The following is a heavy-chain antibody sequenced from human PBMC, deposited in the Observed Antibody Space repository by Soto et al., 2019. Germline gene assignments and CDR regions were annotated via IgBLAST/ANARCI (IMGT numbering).Heavy chain of an antibody. Sequence: QVQLVQSGAEVKKPGASVKVSCKASGYTFTSYAMHWVRQAPGQRLEWMGWINAGNGNTKYSQKFRGRVTITRDTSASTAYMELSSLRSEDTAVYYCARDRWSTGDYWGQGTLVTVSS. J-gene: IGHJ4*02. CDR2: INAGNGNT. CDR1: GYTFTSYA. D-gene: IGHD2-15*01. V-gene: IGHV1-3*01. CDR3: ARDRWSTGDY.